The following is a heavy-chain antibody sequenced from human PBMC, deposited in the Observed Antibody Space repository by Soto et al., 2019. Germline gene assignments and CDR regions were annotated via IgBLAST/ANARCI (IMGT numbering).Heavy chain of an antibody. Sequence: WGSLRISCASYVFTFNTYAMAWVGQTPGKGLEWVEAISGDGQNTYSSDSVNGRFTISRDKSKNTLYLHMNSLRADDTAVYYCARDFGLPWGSGTIGTGYFDYWGQGAKVTVSS. CDR1: VFTFNTYA. J-gene: IGHJ4*02. V-gene: IGHV3-23*01. CDR2: ISGDGQNT. CDR3: ARDFGLPWGSGTIGTGYFDY. D-gene: IGHD3-10*01.